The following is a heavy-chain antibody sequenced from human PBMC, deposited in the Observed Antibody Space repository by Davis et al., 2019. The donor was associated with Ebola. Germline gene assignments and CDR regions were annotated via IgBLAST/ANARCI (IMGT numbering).Heavy chain of an antibody. CDR1: GYTFTSYG. V-gene: IGHV1-69*04. CDR2: IIPILGIA. D-gene: IGHD3-10*01. CDR3: ARERSGGYYDP. J-gene: IGHJ5*02. Sequence: SVKVSCKASGYTFTSYGISWVRQAPGQGLEWMGTIIPILGIANYAQKFQGRVTITADKSTSTAYMELSSVRSEDTAVYYCARERSGGYYDPWGQGTLVTVSS.